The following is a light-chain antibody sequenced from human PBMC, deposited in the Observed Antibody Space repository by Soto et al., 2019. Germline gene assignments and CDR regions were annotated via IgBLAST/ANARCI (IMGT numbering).Light chain of an antibody. J-gene: IGKJ1*01. CDR3: QQYSTYST. V-gene: IGKV1-5*01. CDR2: EDS. CDR1: QTISSR. Sequence: DIQMTQSPSTLSASVGDRVTITCRASQTISSRLAWYQQKPGKAPKLLIYEDSTLESGVPSRFSGYGSGTEFTLTIRSLQPDDFATYYCQQYSTYSTFGQGTKVDI.